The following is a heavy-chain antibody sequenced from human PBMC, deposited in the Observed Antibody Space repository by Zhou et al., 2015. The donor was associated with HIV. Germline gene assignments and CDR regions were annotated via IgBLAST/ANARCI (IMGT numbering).Heavy chain of an antibody. D-gene: IGHD2-15*01. Sequence: QVQLVQSGAEVKKPGASVKVSCKASGYTFTSYYMHWVRQAPGQGLEWMGIINPSGGSTSYAQKFQGRVIVTRDTSTSTVYMELSSLRSEDTAVYYCARTHCSGGSCSLPYYYFGMDVWGQGTTVTVSS. CDR2: INPSGGST. V-gene: IGHV1-46*01. CDR1: GYTFTSYY. CDR3: ARTHCSGGSCSLPYYYFGMDV. J-gene: IGHJ6*02.